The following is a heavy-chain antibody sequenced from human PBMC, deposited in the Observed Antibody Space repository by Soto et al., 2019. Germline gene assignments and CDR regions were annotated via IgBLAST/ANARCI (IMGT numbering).Heavy chain of an antibody. Sequence: QVQLVESGGGVVQPGRSLRLSCAASGFTFSSYGMHWVRQAPGKGLEWVAVISYDGSNKYYADSVKGRFTISRDNSKNTLYLQMISLRAEDTAVYYCAKDLFTIFGVVIGSIYYYGMDVWGQGTTVTVSS. D-gene: IGHD3-3*01. CDR3: AKDLFTIFGVVIGSIYYYGMDV. CDR2: ISYDGSNK. V-gene: IGHV3-30*18. J-gene: IGHJ6*02. CDR1: GFTFSSYG.